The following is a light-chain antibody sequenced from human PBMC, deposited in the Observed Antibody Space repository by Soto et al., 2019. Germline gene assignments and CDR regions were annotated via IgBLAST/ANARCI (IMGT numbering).Light chain of an antibody. Sequence: QPVLTQSPSASASLGASVKLTCTLSSGHSSYAIAWHQQQPEKGPRYLMNLNSDGSHSKGDGIPDRFSGSSSGAERYLTISSLQSEDEADYYCQTWGTGIVVFGGGTKLT. J-gene: IGLJ2*01. V-gene: IGLV4-69*01. CDR1: SGHSSYA. CDR2: LNSDGSH. CDR3: QTWGTGIVV.